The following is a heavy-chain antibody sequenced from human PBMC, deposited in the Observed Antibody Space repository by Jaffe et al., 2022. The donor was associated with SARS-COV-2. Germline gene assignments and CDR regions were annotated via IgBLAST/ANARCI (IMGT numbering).Heavy chain of an antibody. D-gene: IGHD1-1*01. V-gene: IGHV5-51*01. CDR1: GYSFASHW. J-gene: IGHJ5*02. CDR3: ARRGWVGTTGGNWFDP. Sequence: EVQLVQSGAEVKKPGESLKISCKGSGYSFASHWIAWVRQMPGKGLEYMGIIFPGDSDTRYSPSFQGQVTISADKSISTAYLQWSSLRASDTAMYYCARRGWVGTTGGNWFDPWGQGTLVTVSS. CDR2: IFPGDSDT.